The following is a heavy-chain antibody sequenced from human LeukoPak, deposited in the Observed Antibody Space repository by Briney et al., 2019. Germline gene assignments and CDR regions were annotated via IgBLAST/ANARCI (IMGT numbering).Heavy chain of an antibody. CDR1: GYTFTSYG. CDR3: ARGGSSGWYPYYYYYYMDV. D-gene: IGHD6-19*01. J-gene: IGHJ6*03. V-gene: IGHV1-8*03. CDR2: MNPNSGNT. Sequence: GASVKVSCKASGYTFTSYGISWVRQAPGQGLEWMGWMNPNSGNTGYAQKFQGRVTITRNTSISTAYMELSSLRSEDTAVYYCARGGSSGWYPYYYYYYMDVWGKGTTVTVSS.